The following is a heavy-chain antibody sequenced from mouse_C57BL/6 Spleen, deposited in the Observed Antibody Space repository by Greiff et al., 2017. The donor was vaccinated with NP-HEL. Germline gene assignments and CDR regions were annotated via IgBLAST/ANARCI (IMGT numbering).Heavy chain of an antibody. D-gene: IGHD2-3*01. CDR2: ISDGGSYT. V-gene: IGHV5-4*01. Sequence: VQLKESGGGLVKPGGSLKLSCAASGFTFSSYAMSWVRQTPEKRLEWVATISDGGSYTYYPDNVKGRFTISRDNAKNNLYLQMSHLKSEDTAMYYCARDGYYVPFDYWGQGTTLTVSS. CDR3: ARDGYYVPFDY. J-gene: IGHJ2*01. CDR1: GFTFSSYA.